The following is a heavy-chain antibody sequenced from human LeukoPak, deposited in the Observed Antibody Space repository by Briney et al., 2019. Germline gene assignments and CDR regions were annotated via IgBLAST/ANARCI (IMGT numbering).Heavy chain of an antibody. D-gene: IGHD7-27*01. CDR1: GFTFSSYW. CDR3: ARPLKRGLGRPDYYGMDV. Sequence: PGGSLRLSCAASGFTFSSYWMSWVRQAPGKGLEWVANIKQDGSEKYYVDSVKGRFTISRDNAKNSLYLQMNSLRAEDTAVYYCARPLKRGLGRPDYYGMDVWGQGTTVTVSS. J-gene: IGHJ6*02. V-gene: IGHV3-7*03. CDR2: IKQDGSEK.